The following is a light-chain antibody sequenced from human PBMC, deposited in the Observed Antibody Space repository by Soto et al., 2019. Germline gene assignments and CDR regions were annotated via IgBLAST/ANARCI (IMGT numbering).Light chain of an antibody. Sequence: EIVMTQSPATLSVSPGERATLSCRASQSVSNNLAWYQQKPGQAPRLLVYGAATRATGIPARFSGTGSGTEFTLTISSLQSEYFAVYYCHQYNNWPLYTFGQGTKLEIK. CDR2: GAA. CDR3: HQYNNWPLYT. J-gene: IGKJ2*01. V-gene: IGKV3-15*01. CDR1: QSVSNN.